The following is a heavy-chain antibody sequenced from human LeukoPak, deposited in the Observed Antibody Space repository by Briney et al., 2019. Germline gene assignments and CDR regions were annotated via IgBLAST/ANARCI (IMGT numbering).Heavy chain of an antibody. Sequence: GASVKVSCKASGGTFSSYAISWVRQAPGQGLEWMGGIIPIFGTANYAQKFQGRVTITADKSTSTAYMELSSLRSEDTAVYYCARDGVTGTTGYYYYYMDVWGKGTTVTVSS. D-gene: IGHD1-20*01. CDR2: IIPIFGTA. CDR1: GGTFSSYA. J-gene: IGHJ6*03. V-gene: IGHV1-69*06. CDR3: ARDGVTGTTGYYYYYMDV.